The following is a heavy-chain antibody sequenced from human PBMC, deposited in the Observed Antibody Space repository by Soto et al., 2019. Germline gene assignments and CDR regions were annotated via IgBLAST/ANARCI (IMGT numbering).Heavy chain of an antibody. V-gene: IGHV3-15*07. J-gene: IGHJ4*02. CDR2: IKSRPAGGTT. CDR3: VRDSHGYSRGADD. CDR1: GFSFIDAW. Sequence: GGSLRLSCAASGFSFIDAWMNWVRQVPGKGLEWVGHIKSRPAGGTTVYAAPVQGRFSISRDDSRNTVYLQMNSLRTEDTALYYCVRDSHGYSRGADDWGQGTLVTVSS. D-gene: IGHD5-12*01.